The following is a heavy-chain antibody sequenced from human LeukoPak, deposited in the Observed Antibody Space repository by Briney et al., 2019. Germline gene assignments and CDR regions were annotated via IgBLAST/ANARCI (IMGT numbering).Heavy chain of an antibody. Sequence: SETLSLTCTVSGGSISSGSYYWSWIRQPVGKGLEWIGRIYTSGSTNYNPSLKSRVTISVDTSKNQFSLKLSSVTAADTAVYYCASRGYRDYWGQGTLVIISS. CDR1: GGSISSGSYY. J-gene: IGHJ4*02. CDR2: IYTSGST. D-gene: IGHD5-18*01. CDR3: ASRGYRDY. V-gene: IGHV4-61*02.